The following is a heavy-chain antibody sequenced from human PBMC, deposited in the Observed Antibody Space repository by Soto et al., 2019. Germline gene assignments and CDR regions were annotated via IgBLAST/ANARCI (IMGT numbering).Heavy chain of an antibody. CDR1: GYTFSVYH. CDR3: AKELQRGMEV. CDR2: VHANSGGT. Sequence: QVHLVQSGAEVKQPGASVKVSCKASGYTFSVYHMHWVRQAPGQGLEWMGWVHANSGGTNYAQSFEGRVTMTRDTSINTAYMELSRLTSDDTAVYYCAKELQRGMEVWGQGTTVTVSS. J-gene: IGHJ6*02. V-gene: IGHV1-2*02. D-gene: IGHD4-4*01.